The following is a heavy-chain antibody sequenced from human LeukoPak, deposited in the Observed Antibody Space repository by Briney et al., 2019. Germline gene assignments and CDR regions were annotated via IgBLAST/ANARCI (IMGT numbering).Heavy chain of an antibody. CDR1: GFTFSSYA. J-gene: IGHJ3*02. CDR2: ISYDGSNK. CDR3: ARSGEGYPDDAFDI. V-gene: IGHV3-30*04. Sequence: HPGRSLRLSCAASGFTFSSYAMHWVRQAPGKGLEWVAVISYDGSNKYYADSVKGRFTISRDNSKNTLYLQMNSLRAEDTAVYYCARSGEGYPDDAFDIWGQGTMVTVSS. D-gene: IGHD5-12*01.